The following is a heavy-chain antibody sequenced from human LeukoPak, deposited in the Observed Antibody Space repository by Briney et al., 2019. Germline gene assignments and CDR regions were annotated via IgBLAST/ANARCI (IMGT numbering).Heavy chain of an antibody. V-gene: IGHV4-39*01. D-gene: IGHD2-15*01. J-gene: IGHJ6*03. CDR1: GGSIRSSTYY. CDR2: IYYSGST. CDR3: ARLVVDDYYYNYMDV. Sequence: SETLSLTCTVSGGSIRSSTYYWGWIRQPPGKGLEWIGTIYYSGSTYYNPSLKSRVTISVDTSKNQFSLKLSSVTAADTAMYYCARLVVDDYYYNYMDVWGKGTTVTISS.